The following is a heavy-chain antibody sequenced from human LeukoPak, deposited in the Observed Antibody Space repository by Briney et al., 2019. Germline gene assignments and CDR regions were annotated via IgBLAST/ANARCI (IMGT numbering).Heavy chain of an antibody. CDR2: ISSSSSTI. V-gene: IGHV3-48*01. CDR1: GFTFSSYS. D-gene: IGHD3-3*01. CDR3: ARLGAIFGVAPVWDWDY. J-gene: IGHJ4*02. Sequence: QPGGSLRLSCAASGFTFSSYSMNWVRQAPGKGLEWVSYISSSSSTIYYADSVKGRFTISRDNAKNSLYLQMNSLRAEDTAVYYCARLGAIFGVAPVWDWDYWGQGTLVTVSS.